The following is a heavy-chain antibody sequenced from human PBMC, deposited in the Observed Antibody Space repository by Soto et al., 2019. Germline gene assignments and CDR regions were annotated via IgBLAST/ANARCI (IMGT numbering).Heavy chain of an antibody. Sequence: ASVKVSCKASGYTFTSYAMHWGRQAPGHRLEWMGWINAGNDNTKDSQKFQGRVTITRDTTASTAYMELSSLRSEDTAGHDCATGKGSCGGDCKGAFDIWGQGTMVTVSS. CDR2: INAGNDNT. CDR1: GYTFTSYA. V-gene: IGHV1-3*01. D-gene: IGHD2-21*02. CDR3: ATGKGSCGGDCKGAFDI. J-gene: IGHJ3*02.